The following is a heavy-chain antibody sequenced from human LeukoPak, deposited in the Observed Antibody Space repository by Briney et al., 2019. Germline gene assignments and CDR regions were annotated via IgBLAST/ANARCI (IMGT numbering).Heavy chain of an antibody. Sequence: SETLSLTCTVSGGSIGSSSYYWGWIRQPPGKGLAWIGEINHSGSTNYNPSLKSRVTISVDTSKNQFSLKLSSVTAADTAVYYCARLYGYSSSWHSFYFDYWGQGTLVTVSS. D-gene: IGHD6-13*01. CDR2: INHSGST. V-gene: IGHV4-39*07. J-gene: IGHJ4*02. CDR1: GGSIGSSSYY. CDR3: ARLYGYSSSWHSFYFDY.